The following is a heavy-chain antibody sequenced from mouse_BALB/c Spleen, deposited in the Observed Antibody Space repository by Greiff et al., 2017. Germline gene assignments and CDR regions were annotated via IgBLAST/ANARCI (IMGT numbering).Heavy chain of an antibody. CDR3: NRLDFDY. CDR1: GFNIKDYY. Sequence: EVQLQQSGAELVRSGASVKLSCTASGFNIKDYYMHWVKQRPEQGLEWLGWIDPENGDTEYAPKFQGKATMTADTSSNTAYLQLSSLTSEDTAVYYCNRLDFDYWGQGTTLTVSS. CDR2: IDPENGDT. J-gene: IGHJ2*01. V-gene: IGHV14-4*02.